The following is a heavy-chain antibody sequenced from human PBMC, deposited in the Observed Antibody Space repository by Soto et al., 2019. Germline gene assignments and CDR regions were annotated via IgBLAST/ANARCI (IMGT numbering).Heavy chain of an antibody. CDR1: GGSISSGDYY. CDR2: ILYRGTT. Sequence: QVQLQESGPGLVKPSQTLSLTCTVSGGSISSGDYYWSWIRQPPGKGLEWIGYILYRGTTNYNPSLESRLTISVDTSKNQFPLKLTSVTAADTAVYYCARNGALGYWGRGTLVTVSS. V-gene: IGHV4-30-4*01. CDR3: ARNGALGY. D-gene: IGHD2-8*01. J-gene: IGHJ4*02.